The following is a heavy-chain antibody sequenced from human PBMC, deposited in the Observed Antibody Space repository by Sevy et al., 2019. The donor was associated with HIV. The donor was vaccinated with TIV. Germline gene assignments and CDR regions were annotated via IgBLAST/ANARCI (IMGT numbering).Heavy chain of an antibody. CDR2: INHSGST. J-gene: IGHJ4*02. V-gene: IGHV4-34*01. CDR3: ARSKDCSSTSCYKPCDY. CDR1: GGSFSGYY. D-gene: IGHD2-2*01. Sequence: SETLSLTCAVYGGSFSGYYWSWIRQPPGKGLEWIGEINHSGSTNYNPSLKSRVTISVDTSKNQFSLKLSSVTAADTAVYYCARSKDCSSTSCYKPCDYWGQGTLVTVSS.